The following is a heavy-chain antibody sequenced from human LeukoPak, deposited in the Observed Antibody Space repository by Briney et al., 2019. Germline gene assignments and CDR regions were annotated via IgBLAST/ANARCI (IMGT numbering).Heavy chain of an antibody. V-gene: IGHV1-2*02. J-gene: IGHJ4*02. D-gene: IGHD2-8*02. Sequence: ASVKVSCKASGYTLIDYFIHWVRQAPGQGLEWMGRINPKSGDTGYVQKFQGRVTMTRDTSISTLCMELTRLTSDDTAVYFCARDLTSTPYWELDYWGQGTLVTVSS. CDR3: ARDLTSTPYWELDY. CDR2: INPKSGDT. CDR1: GYTLIDYF.